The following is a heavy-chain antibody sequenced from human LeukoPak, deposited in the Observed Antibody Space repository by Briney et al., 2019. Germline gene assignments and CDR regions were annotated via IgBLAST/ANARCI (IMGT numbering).Heavy chain of an antibody. CDR3: ARDYVMATIHDAFDI. CDR2: ISSSSSYI. V-gene: IGHV3-21*01. Sequence: PGGPLRLSCAASGFTFSSYSMNWVRQAPGKGLEWVSSISSSSSYIYYADSVKGRFTISRDNAKNSLYLQMNSLRAEDTAVYYCARDYVMATIHDAFDIWGQGTMVTVSS. CDR1: GFTFSSYS. J-gene: IGHJ3*02. D-gene: IGHD5-24*01.